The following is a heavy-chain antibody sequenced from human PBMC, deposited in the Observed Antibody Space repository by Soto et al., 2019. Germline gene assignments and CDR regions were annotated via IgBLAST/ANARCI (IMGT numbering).Heavy chain of an antibody. V-gene: IGHV4-39*01. CDR2: IYYSGGT. D-gene: IGHD1-7*01. J-gene: IGHJ6*02. Sequence: QLHLQESGPGLVEPSETLSLTCTVSSGSITSGSHYWGWIRQPPGKGLEWIGSIYYSGGTFYNPSLKSRVTISVDMSKNQFSLKLSSVTAADTAVYYCARAGTGTYSYYNYNGMDVWGQGTTVNVFS. CDR1: SGSITSGSHY. CDR3: ARAGTGTYSYYNYNGMDV.